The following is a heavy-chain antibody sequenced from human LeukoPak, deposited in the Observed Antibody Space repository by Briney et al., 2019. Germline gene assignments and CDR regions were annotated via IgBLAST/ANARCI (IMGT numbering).Heavy chain of an antibody. D-gene: IGHD3-22*01. Sequence: GESLKISCKASGYSFTSYWIGWVRQMPGKGLEWMGIIHPGDSATRYSPSFQGQVTISADKSISTAFLQWRSLKASDTAIYYCARHYYDSSGYPPHHWGQGTLVTVSS. CDR1: GYSFTSYW. CDR3: ARHYYDSSGYPPHH. J-gene: IGHJ4*02. V-gene: IGHV5-51*01. CDR2: IHPGDSAT.